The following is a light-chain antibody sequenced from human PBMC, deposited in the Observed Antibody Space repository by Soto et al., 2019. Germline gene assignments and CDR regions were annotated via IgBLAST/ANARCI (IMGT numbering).Light chain of an antibody. CDR1: QSIMKY. CDR2: AAS. CDR3: QQSYNPPWT. V-gene: IGKV1-39*01. J-gene: IGKJ1*01. Sequence: DIQMTQSPSSLSASVGDRVTITCRASQSIMKYLHWYQQKPGKVPRLLIYAASSLESEVPSRFSGSGSETDFSLTISSLQPEDFATYYCQQSYNPPWTLCHGTKGDI.